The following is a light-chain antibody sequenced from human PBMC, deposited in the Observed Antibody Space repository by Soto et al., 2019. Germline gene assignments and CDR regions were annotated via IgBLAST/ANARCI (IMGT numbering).Light chain of an antibody. Sequence: EIVLTQSPATLSLSPGERATLSCRASHGVWSYVAWYQQRPGQAPRLLIYGASSRATGIPDRFSGSGSGTDFTLTISRLEPEDFAVYYCQQYGSSPITFGQGTRLEIK. CDR1: HGVWSY. J-gene: IGKJ5*01. CDR3: QQYGSSPIT. V-gene: IGKV3-20*01. CDR2: GAS.